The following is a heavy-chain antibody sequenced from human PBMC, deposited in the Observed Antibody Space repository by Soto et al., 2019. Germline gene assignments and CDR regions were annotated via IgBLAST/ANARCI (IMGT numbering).Heavy chain of an antibody. CDR1: CGSISSYY. J-gene: IGHJ6*02. V-gene: IGHV4-4*07. Sequence: SEALSLTCPVSCGSISSYYWSWIRQPAGKGLEWIGRIYTSGSTNYNPSLKSRVTMSVDTSKNQFSLKLSSVTAADTAVYYCARGRLDHGRFEYRSRWYPYSYAYGLDVWGQGPTAT. CDR2: IYTSGST. D-gene: IGHD6-13*01. CDR3: ARGRLDHGRFEYRSRWYPYSYAYGLDV.